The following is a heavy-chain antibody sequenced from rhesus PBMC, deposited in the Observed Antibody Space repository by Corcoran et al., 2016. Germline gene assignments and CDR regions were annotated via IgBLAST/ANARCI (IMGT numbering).Heavy chain of an antibody. Sequence: QVQLQESGPGLVKPSETLSLTCAVSGGSISSGYGWSWIRQPPGKGLEWIGYIYGSSGNTYYNPSLNSRVTRSKDTSKNQFSLKLSSVTAADTTVYYCASLYSSGWYYFDYWGQGVLVTVSS. D-gene: IGHD6-31*01. CDR1: GGSISSGYG. V-gene: IGHV4S7*01. J-gene: IGHJ4*01. CDR2: IYGSSGNT. CDR3: ASLYSSGWYYFDY.